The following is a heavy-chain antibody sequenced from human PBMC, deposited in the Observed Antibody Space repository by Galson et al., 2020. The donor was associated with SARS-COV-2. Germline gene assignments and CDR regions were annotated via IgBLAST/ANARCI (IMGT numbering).Heavy chain of an antibody. CDR1: GGSLNTYY. CDR3: ARDFMVREGNYYHYAMDV. CDR2: IYSSGST. Sequence: SETLSLTCTVSGGSLNTYYWNWIRQPAGKGLEWIGRIYSSGSTNYNPSLESRVTLSLDTSKNQFSLKLTSVTAADTAVYYCARDFMVREGNYYHYAMDVWGQGTTVTVSS. D-gene: IGHD3-10*01. J-gene: IGHJ6*02. V-gene: IGHV4-4*07.